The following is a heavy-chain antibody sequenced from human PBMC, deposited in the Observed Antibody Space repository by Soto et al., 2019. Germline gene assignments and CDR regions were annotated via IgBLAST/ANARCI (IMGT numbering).Heavy chain of an antibody. CDR3: ARDLRYCTNGVCHYYFDY. V-gene: IGHV4-30-2*01. CDR1: GGSISSGGYS. CDR2: IYHSGST. D-gene: IGHD2-8*01. Sequence: QLQLQESGSGLVKPSQTLSLTCAVSGGSISSGGYSWSGIRQPPGKGLEWIGYIYHSGSTYYNPSLKSRVTISVDRSKNQFSLKLSSVTAADTAVYYCARDLRYCTNGVCHYYFDYWGQGTLVTVSS. J-gene: IGHJ4*02.